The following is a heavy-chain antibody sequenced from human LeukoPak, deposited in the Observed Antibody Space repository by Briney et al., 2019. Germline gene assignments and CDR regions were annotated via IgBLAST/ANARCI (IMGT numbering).Heavy chain of an antibody. CDR3: ARCGSSWYLGLS. V-gene: IGHV4-39*01. CDR1: GGSISSSSYY. J-gene: IGHJ4*02. Sequence: KPSETLSLTCTVSGGSISSSSYYWGWIRQPPGKGLEWIGSIYYSGSTYYNPSLKSRVTISVDTSKNQFSLKLSSVTAADAAVYYCARCGSSWYLGLSRGQGTLVTVSS. CDR2: IYYSGST. D-gene: IGHD6-13*01.